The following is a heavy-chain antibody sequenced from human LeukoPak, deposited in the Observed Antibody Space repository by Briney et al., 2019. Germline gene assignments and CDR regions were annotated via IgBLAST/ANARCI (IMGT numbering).Heavy chain of an antibody. CDR1: GFTFSSYA. Sequence: PGGSLRFSCAASGFTFSSYAMHWVRQAPGKGLEWVSAISVSGGSTYYADSVKGRFTISRDNSKNTLYLQMNSLRAEDTAVYYCARGRALGYSYGFNDFDYWGQGTLVTVSS. CDR2: ISVSGGST. D-gene: IGHD5-18*01. V-gene: IGHV3-23*01. CDR3: ARGRALGYSYGFNDFDY. J-gene: IGHJ4*02.